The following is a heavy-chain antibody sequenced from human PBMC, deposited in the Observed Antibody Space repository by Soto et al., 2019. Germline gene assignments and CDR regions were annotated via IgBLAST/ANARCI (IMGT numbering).Heavy chain of an antibody. Sequence: DVQLVESGGGLVQPGRSLRLSCAASGFTFDDYAMHWVRQAPGKGLEWVSGISWNSGSIGYADSVKGRVTISGDNAKNTLYLQMNSLRAEDTALYYCAKGGQLRSEGGGYWGQGTLVTVSS. J-gene: IGHJ4*02. CDR3: AKGGQLRSEGGGY. D-gene: IGHD2-2*01. CDR2: ISWNSGSI. CDR1: GFTFDDYA. V-gene: IGHV3-9*01.